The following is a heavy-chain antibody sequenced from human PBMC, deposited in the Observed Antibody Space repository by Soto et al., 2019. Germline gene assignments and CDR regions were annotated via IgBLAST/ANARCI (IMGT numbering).Heavy chain of an antibody. Sequence: VGSLRLSCAASGFIFESFGMSWVRQAPGKGLEWTSSISGSGFKKYYADSVKGRFTISRDNSKSTVYLELNNLSAEDTAVYHCAKNQGVELVPLATVDWFDPWGQGSVVTVSS. J-gene: IGHJ5*02. V-gene: IGHV3-23*01. CDR2: ISGSGFKK. D-gene: IGHD1-26*01. CDR3: AKNQGVELVPLATVDWFDP. CDR1: GFIFESFG.